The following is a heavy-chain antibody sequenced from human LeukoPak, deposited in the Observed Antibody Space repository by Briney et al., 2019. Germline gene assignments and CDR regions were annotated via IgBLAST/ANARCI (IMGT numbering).Heavy chain of an antibody. D-gene: IGHD6-6*01. CDR3: ARDQQLVDY. CDR2: ISSSNSHI. V-gene: IGHV3-21*01. CDR1: GFTFSSYS. J-gene: IGHJ4*02. Sequence: GGSLRVSCAASGFTFSSYSMNWVRQAPGKGLEWVSYISSSNSHIYYADSVKGRFTISRDNAKNSLYLQMNSLRAEDTAVYYCARDQQLVDYWGQGTLVTVSS.